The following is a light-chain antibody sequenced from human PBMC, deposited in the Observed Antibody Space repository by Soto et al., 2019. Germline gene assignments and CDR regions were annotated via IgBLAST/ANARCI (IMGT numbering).Light chain of an antibody. Sequence: EIVLTQSPGTLSLSPGERATLSCRASQSISSSYLAWYQQKPVQAPRLLVYGASTRATGIPDRFSGSGSGTDFTLTISRLEPEDSAVYYCQQYGSSPSLIFGGGTKVEIK. CDR2: GAS. J-gene: IGKJ4*01. CDR1: QSISSSY. V-gene: IGKV3-20*01. CDR3: QQYGSSPSLI.